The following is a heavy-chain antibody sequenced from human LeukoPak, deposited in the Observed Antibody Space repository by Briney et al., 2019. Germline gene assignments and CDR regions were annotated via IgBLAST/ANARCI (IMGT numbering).Heavy chain of an antibody. D-gene: IGHD6-19*01. CDR2: IKQDGSEK. CDR1: GFTLSSYW. CDR3: AKGTSSGWNFDY. J-gene: IGHJ4*02. V-gene: IGHV3-7*03. Sequence: GGSLRLSCAASGFTLSSYWMSWVRQAPGKGLEWVANIKQDGSEKYYVDSVKGRFTISRDNAKNSLYLQMNSLRAEDTAVYYCAKGTSSGWNFDYWGQGTLVTVSS.